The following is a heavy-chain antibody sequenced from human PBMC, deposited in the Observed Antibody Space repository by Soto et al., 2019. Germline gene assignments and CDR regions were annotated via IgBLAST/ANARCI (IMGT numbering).Heavy chain of an antibody. V-gene: IGHV4-59*12. D-gene: IGHD5-12*01. Sequence: PSETLSLTCTVSGGSISSYYWSWIRQPPGKGLEWIGYIYYSGSTNYNPSLKSRVTISVDTSKNQFSLKLSSVTAADTAVYYCARDIVATNSYYMDVWGKGTTVTVSS. CDR2: IYYSGST. J-gene: IGHJ6*03. CDR1: GGSISSYY. CDR3: ARDIVATNSYYMDV.